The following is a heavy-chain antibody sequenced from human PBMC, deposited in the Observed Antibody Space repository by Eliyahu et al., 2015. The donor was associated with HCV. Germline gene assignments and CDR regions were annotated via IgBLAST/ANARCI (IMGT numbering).Heavy chain of an antibody. CDR3: ASYPPYAAMAPYFDY. CDR2: IKQDGSEK. V-gene: IGHV3-7*01. CDR1: GFTFXSYW. Sequence: EVQLVESGGGLVQPGGSLRLSCAASGFTFXSYWMGWVRQAXGKGLEWVANIKQDGSEKYYVDSVKGRFTISRDNAKNSLYLQMNSLRAEDTAVYYCASYPPYAAMAPYFDYWGQGTLVTVSS. J-gene: IGHJ4*02. D-gene: IGHD5-18*01.